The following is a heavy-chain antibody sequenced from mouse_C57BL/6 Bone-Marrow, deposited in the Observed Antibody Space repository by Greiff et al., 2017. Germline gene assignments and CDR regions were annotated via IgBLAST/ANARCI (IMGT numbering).Heavy chain of an antibody. CDR2: IHPNSGST. Sequence: VQLQQPGAELVKPGASVKLSCKASGYTFTSYWMHWVKQRPGQGLEWIGMIHPNSGSTNYNEKFKSKATLTVDKSSSTAYMQLSSLTSEDSAVYYCARKGNYDHYFDYWGQGTTLTVSS. CDR1: GYTFTSYW. V-gene: IGHV1-64*01. J-gene: IGHJ2*01. CDR3: ARKGNYDHYFDY. D-gene: IGHD2-4*01.